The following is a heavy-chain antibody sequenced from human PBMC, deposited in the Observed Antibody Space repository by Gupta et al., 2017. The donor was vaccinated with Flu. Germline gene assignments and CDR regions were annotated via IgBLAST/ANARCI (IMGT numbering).Heavy chain of an antibody. CDR3: AKDWRWNFNNFGMNV. CDR2: TSYDGTEK. V-gene: IGHV3-30*18. CDR1: GFSFRNYG. D-gene: IGHD1-1*01. Sequence: QEQVVESGGGVVQPGGSLRLSCVAFGFSFRNYGMHWVRQAPGKGLEWVAVTSYDGTEKNYADSVKGRFTISRDNSKNTLYLQMNSLTTEDTAVYFCAKDWRWNFNNFGMNVWGPGTTVSVSS. J-gene: IGHJ6*02.